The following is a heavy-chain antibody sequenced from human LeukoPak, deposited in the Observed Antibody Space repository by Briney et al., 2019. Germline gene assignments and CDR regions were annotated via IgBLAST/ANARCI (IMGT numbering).Heavy chain of an antibody. CDR3: ARGAYYESSGFFDY. V-gene: IGHV4-59*01. CDR1: GGSISSYY. J-gene: IGHJ4*02. CDR2: IYYSGST. Sequence: KTSETLSLTCTVSGGSISSYYWSWIRQPPGKGLGWIGNIYYSGSTNYNPSLKSRVTISGDTSKNQFSLKLSSVTAADTAVYYCARGAYYESSGFFDYWGQGTLVTVSS. D-gene: IGHD3-22*01.